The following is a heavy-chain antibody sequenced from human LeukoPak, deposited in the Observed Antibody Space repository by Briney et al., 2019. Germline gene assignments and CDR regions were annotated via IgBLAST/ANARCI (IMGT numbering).Heavy chain of an antibody. D-gene: IGHD4-17*01. CDR3: AGHYGDPLFDF. V-gene: IGHV4-59*01. J-gene: IGHJ4*02. CDR2: IYYSGST. CDR1: GGSISSYY. Sequence: SETLSLTCTVSGGSISSYYWSWIRQPPGKGLEWIGYIYYSGSTNYNPSLKSRVTISVDTSKNQFSLKLSSVTAEDTAEYYCAGHYGDPLFDFGGQGTLVSVSS.